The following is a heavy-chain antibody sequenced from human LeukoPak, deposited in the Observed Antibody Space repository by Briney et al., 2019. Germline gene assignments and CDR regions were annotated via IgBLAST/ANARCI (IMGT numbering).Heavy chain of an antibody. V-gene: IGHV3-30*18. CDR1: GFTFSSYG. J-gene: IGHJ6*02. CDR3: AKETMDYGDAEDGMDV. CDR2: ISYDGSNK. Sequence: GGSLRLSCAASGFTFSSYGMHWVRQAPGKGLEGVAVISYDGSNKYYADSVKGRFTISRDNSKNTLYLQMNSLRAEDTAVYYCAKETMDYGDAEDGMDVWGQGTTVTVSS. D-gene: IGHD4-17*01.